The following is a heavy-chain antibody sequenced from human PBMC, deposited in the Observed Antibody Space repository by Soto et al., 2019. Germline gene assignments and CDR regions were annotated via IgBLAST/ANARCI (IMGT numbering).Heavy chain of an antibody. Sequence: SETLSLTCAVSGASIRGSKWWSWIRQPPGKGLEWIGDIYHSGTTNYNPSLKSRVTMSVDKSKNQFSLNLTSVTAADTAVYYCARDKANVGGYNQFDPWGPGTLVTVSS. CDR3: ARDKANVGGYNQFDP. CDR2: IYHSGTT. J-gene: IGHJ5*02. D-gene: IGHD3-16*01. CDR1: GASIRGSKW. V-gene: IGHV4-4*02.